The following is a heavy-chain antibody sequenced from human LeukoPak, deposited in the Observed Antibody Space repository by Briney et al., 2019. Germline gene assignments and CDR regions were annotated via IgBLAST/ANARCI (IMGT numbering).Heavy chain of an antibody. J-gene: IGHJ4*02. D-gene: IGHD3-3*01. Sequence: GRSLRLSCAASGFTFSSYAMHWVRQAPGKGLEWVAVISYDGSNKYYADSVKGRFTISRDNSKNTLYLQMNSLRAEDTAVYYCAKDQNFWSGYTDYWGQGTPVTVSS. CDR1: GFTFSSYA. V-gene: IGHV3-30-3*01. CDR2: ISYDGSNK. CDR3: AKDQNFWSGYTDY.